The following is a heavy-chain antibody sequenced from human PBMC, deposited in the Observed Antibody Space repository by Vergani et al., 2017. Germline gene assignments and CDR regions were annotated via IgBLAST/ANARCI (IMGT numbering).Heavy chain of an antibody. CDR1: GGSFSGYY. J-gene: IGHJ6*02. D-gene: IGHD2-15*01. CDR2: INHSGST. V-gene: IGHV4-34*01. Sequence: QVQLQQWGAGLLKPSETLSLTCAVYGGSFSGYYWSWIRQPPGKGLEWIGEINHSGSTNYNPFLKSRVTISVDTSKNQFSLKLSSVTAADTAVYYCARRGGEVVAATRAYYYYGMDVWGQGTTVTVSS. CDR3: ARRGGEVVAATRAYYYYGMDV.